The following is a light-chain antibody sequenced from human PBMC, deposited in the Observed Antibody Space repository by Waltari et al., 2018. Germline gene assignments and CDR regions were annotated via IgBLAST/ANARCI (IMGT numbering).Light chain of an antibody. J-gene: IGKJ2*03. Sequence: DILVTQSPSSLSASVGDRVTITCRASQTINTYINWFQQKPGQAPKLLIYGASTLQSGGPSRFSGSGLGTVFTLTINNLQPEDVATYHCQQSYSSPRSFGQGTKLEI. V-gene: IGKV1-39*01. CDR2: GAS. CDR1: QTINTY. CDR3: QQSYSSPRS.